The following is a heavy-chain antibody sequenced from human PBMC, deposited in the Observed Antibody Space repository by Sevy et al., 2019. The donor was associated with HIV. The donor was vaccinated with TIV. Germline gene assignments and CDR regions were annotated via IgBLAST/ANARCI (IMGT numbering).Heavy chain of an antibody. V-gene: IGHV3-21*01. CDR2: LSSSSYI. D-gene: IGHD3-10*01. CDR3: ARETMVRGVISY. CDR1: GFTFSSYS. J-gene: IGHJ4*02. Sequence: GGSLRLACAASGFTFSSYSMNWVRRAPGKGLEWVSSLSSSSYIYYADSVKGRFTISRDNAKNSLYLQMNSLRAEDTAVYYCARETMVRGVISYWDQGTLVTVSS.